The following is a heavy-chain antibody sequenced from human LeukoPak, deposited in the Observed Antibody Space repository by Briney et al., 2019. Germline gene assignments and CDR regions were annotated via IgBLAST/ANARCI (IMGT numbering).Heavy chain of an antibody. V-gene: IGHV4-59*08. CDR1: GGSISSYY. D-gene: IGHD6-13*01. J-gene: IGHJ4*02. CDR3: ARRGIAAAGYDY. CDR2: IYYSGTT. Sequence: SETLPLTCTVSGGSISSYYWSWIRQPPGKELEWIGYIYYSGTTNYNPSLKSRVTILVDTSKNQFSLNLSSVTAADTAVYYCARRGIAAAGYDYWGQGTLVTVSS.